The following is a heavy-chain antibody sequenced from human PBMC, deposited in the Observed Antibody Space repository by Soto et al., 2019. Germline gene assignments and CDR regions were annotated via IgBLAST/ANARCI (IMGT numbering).Heavy chain of an antibody. CDR2: ISDYNGNT. CDR3: ERVGHCITGSCKHYYYCYGMDV. J-gene: IGHJ6*02. D-gene: IGHD2-15*01. Sequence: QVQLVQSGAEVKKPGASVTVSCKASGYTFTSYGISWVRQAPGQGLEWLGWISDYNGNTNYAQKLQVRVTMTTDTSTSTAYMELRSMKSDDTAVYYCERVGHCITGSCKHYYYCYGMDVCGQGTTVAVS. V-gene: IGHV1-18*01. CDR1: GYTFTSYG.